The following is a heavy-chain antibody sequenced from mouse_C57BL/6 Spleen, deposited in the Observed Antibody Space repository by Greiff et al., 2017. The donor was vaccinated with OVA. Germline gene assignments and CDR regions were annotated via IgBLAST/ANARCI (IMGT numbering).Heavy chain of an antibody. J-gene: IGHJ2*01. Sequence: QVQLQQPGAELVMPGASVKLSCKASGYTFTSYWMHWVKQRPGQGLEWIGELDPSDSYTNYNQKFKGKSTLTVDKSSSTAYMQLSSLTSEDSAVYYCARKGDSLGLRRGDYFDYWGQGTTLTVSS. CDR3: ARKGDSLGLRRGDYFDY. CDR2: LDPSDSYT. V-gene: IGHV1-69*01. D-gene: IGHD3-1*01. CDR1: GYTFTSYW.